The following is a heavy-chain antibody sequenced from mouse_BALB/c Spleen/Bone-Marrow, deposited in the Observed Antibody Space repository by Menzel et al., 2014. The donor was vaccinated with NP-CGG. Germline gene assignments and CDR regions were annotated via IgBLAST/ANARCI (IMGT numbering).Heavy chain of an antibody. D-gene: IGHD3-1*01. Sequence: VQLQQSGTVLARPGAAVKMSCKASGYTFSNYWMHWVKQRPGQGLEWIGTIYPGNSDTTYNQKFKGKAKLTAVTSTITAYMDLSSLTNEDSAVYYCTTLARTNFDYWGQGTTLTVSS. J-gene: IGHJ2*01. V-gene: IGHV1-5*01. CDR2: IYPGNSDT. CDR3: TTLARTNFDY. CDR1: GYTFSNYW.